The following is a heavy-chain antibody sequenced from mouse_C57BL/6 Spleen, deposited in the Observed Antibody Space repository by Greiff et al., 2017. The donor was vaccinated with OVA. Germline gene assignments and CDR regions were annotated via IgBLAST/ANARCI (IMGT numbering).Heavy chain of an antibody. V-gene: IGHV1-82*01. Sequence: QVQLKQSGPELVKPGASVKISCKASGYAFSSSWMNWVKQRPGKGLEWIGRIYPGDGDTNYNGKFKGKATLTADKSSSTAYMQLSSLTSEDSAVYFCALTGTSYAMDYWGQGTSVTVSS. CDR2: IYPGDGDT. CDR3: ALTGTSYAMDY. CDR1: GYAFSSSW. D-gene: IGHD4-1*01. J-gene: IGHJ4*01.